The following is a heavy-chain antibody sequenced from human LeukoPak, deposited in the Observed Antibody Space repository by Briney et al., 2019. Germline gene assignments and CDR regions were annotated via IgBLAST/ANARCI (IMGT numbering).Heavy chain of an antibody. D-gene: IGHD1-20*01. CDR1: GFTFSSYT. CDR2: INGSGRRT. CDR3: SKGYKWTSESPGATHY. J-gene: IGHJ4*02. Sequence: GGSLRLSCAASGFTFSSYTMSWVRQAPGKGLEWVSAINGSGRRTYYGDSVKGRFTISRDNSNNTLYLHMNSLRADDTALYYCSKGYKWTSESPGATHYWGRGTLVTVSS. V-gene: IGHV3-23*01.